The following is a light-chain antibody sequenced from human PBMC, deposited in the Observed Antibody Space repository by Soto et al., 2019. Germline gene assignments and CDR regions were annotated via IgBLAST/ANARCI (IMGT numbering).Light chain of an antibody. CDR3: SSYTSRNTLA. CDR1: SSDVGGYNF. V-gene: IGLV2-14*01. CDR2: EVT. J-gene: IGLJ2*01. Sequence: QSDLTQPASVSGSPGQSITISCTGTSSDVGGYNFVSWYQQHPGKAPKLMIYEVTDRPSGVSNRFSGSKSGSTASLTISGLQAEDEADYYCSSYTSRNTLAFGGGTKLTVL.